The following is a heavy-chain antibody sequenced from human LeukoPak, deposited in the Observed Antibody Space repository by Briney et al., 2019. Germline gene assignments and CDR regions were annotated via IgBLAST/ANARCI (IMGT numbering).Heavy chain of an antibody. V-gene: IGHV3-48*03. CDR2: ISSSGSTI. CDR1: GFTFSNYW. Sequence: GGSLRLSCAASGFTFSNYWMTWVRQAPGKGLEWVSYISSSGSTIYYADSVKSRFTISRDNAKNSLYLQMNSLRAEDTAVYYCARGSGSYGYYYYYMDVWGKGTTVTVSS. CDR3: ARGSGSYGYYYYYMDV. D-gene: IGHD3-10*01. J-gene: IGHJ6*03.